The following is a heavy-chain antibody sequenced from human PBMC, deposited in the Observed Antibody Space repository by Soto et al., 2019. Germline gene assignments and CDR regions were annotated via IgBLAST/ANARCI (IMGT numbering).Heavy chain of an antibody. D-gene: IGHD3-10*01. CDR2: ISPMFGAA. CDR3: AREVQVHTPAFVY. J-gene: IGHJ4*02. Sequence: QVQLVQSGAEMKKPGTSVKVSCQSSGGTFNTYAMNWVQQAPGQGPEWMGDISPMFGAANCAPKFQGRVTITADESTGTSYMQLSSLTSEDTALYFCAREVQVHTPAFVYWGQGTLVTVSS. V-gene: IGHV1-69*19. CDR1: GGTFNTYA.